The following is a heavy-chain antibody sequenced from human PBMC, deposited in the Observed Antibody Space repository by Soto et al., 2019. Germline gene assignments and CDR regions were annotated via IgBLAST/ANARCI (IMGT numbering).Heavy chain of an antibody. CDR1: GFTFSDSY. V-gene: IGHV3-21*01. CDR3: ASLGITGTTAPYYYNLDV. J-gene: IGHJ6*02. Sequence: AGGSLRLSCEASGFTFSDSYMSWVRQSPGKGLEWVSSIASSGSHRYYTDSVKGRSTISRDNAKNSLYMQMNSLRAEDTAVYYCASLGITGTTAPYYYNLDVWGQGTTVTVSS. CDR2: IASSGSHR. D-gene: IGHD1-7*01.